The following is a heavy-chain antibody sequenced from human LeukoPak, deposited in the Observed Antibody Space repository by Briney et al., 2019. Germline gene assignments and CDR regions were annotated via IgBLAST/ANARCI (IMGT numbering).Heavy chain of an antibody. CDR1: GFTFSSYS. D-gene: IGHD6-13*01. CDR2: ISSSCSYI. CDR3: ARDLTSIAAAGLPYYFDY. V-gene: IGHV3-21*01. J-gene: IGHJ4*02. Sequence: GGSLRLSCAASGFTFSSYSMNRVRQAPGKGLEWVSSISSSCSYIYYADSVKGRFTISRDNAKNSLYLQMNSLRAEDTAVYYCARDLTSIAAAGLPYYFDYWGQGTLVTVSS.